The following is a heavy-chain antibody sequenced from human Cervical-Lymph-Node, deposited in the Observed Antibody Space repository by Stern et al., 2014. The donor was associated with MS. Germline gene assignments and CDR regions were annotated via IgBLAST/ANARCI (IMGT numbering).Heavy chain of an antibody. CDR3: ATVSTMTPDYYFDF. J-gene: IGHJ4*02. D-gene: IGHD4-17*01. Sequence: DQLVESGGGLVKPGGSLRLSCTTSGFTFGDFYMTWIRQAPGKGLECLSYINTRGTTIYYADSVKGRFTISRDNAQNSLYLQMSSLSAEDTAIYYCATVSTMTPDYYFDFWGQGTVVTVSS. V-gene: IGHV3-11*01. CDR2: INTRGTTI. CDR1: GFTFGDFY.